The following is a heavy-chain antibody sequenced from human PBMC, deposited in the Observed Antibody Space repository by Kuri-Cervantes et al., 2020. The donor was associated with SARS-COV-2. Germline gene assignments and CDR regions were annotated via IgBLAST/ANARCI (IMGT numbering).Heavy chain of an antibody. V-gene: IGHV3-53*01. J-gene: IGHJ3*02. CDR1: GFTVSSNY. CDR2: IYSGGGT. CDR3: ARRESWKGDFDI. Sequence: ESLKISCAASGFTVSSNYMSWARQAPGKGLEWVSVIYSGGGTYYADSVKGRFTISRDNYKNTLYLQMNSLRAEDTAVYYCARRESWKGDFDIWGQGTMVTVSS. D-gene: IGHD1-1*01.